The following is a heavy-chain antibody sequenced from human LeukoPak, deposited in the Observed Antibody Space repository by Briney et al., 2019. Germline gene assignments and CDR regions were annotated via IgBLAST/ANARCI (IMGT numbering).Heavy chain of an antibody. V-gene: IGHV4-4*08. Sequence: SETLSLTCTISDGSISIYYWSWIRQPPGKGLEWIGYVYSSGNTNYSPSLKGRAIISADTSKNQFSLKLTSVTAADTAVYYCVRDRELTYWGQGILVTVSS. J-gene: IGHJ4*02. CDR2: VYSSGNT. CDR3: VRDRELTY. D-gene: IGHD3-10*01. CDR1: DGSISIYY.